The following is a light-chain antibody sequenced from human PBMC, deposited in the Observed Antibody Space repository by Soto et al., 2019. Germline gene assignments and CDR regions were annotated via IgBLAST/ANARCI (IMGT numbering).Light chain of an antibody. CDR2: VAS. CDR3: QQYGSSPRK. Sequence: EIVLTQSPGTLSLSPGERATLSCRASQSVSSSYLAWYQQKPGQTPRLLIYVASSRATGITDRFSGSGSGTDFTLTISRLEPEDFAVYYCQQYGSSPRKFGQGTKVEIK. V-gene: IGKV3-20*01. CDR1: QSVSSSY. J-gene: IGKJ1*01.